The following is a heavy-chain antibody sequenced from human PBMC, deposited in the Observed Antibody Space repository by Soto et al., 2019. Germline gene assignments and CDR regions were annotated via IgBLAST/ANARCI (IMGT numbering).Heavy chain of an antibody. J-gene: IGHJ5*02. D-gene: IGHD3-10*01. CDR2: MIPIFGTA. CDR1: GCTFSSYA. Sequence: QVQLVQSGAAVKRPGSSVKVSCKASGCTFSSYAISWVPQAPGQGLEWMGGMIPIFGTANYAQKFQGRVTITADESTRTAYMEMSSLRSEETAVYYCAKSGAGFLDGSGGGKWFDPWGQGTLVTVSS. CDR3: AKSGAGFLDGSGGGKWFDP. V-gene: IGHV1-69*01.